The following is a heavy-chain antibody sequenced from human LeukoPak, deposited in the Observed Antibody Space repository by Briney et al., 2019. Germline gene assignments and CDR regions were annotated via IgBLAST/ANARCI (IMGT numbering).Heavy chain of an antibody. CDR3: ASGVLADWYFDL. V-gene: IGHV4-31*03. D-gene: IGHD4/OR15-4a*01. CDR1: GGSISSGGYY. CDR2: IYYSGST. J-gene: IGHJ2*01. Sequence: PSETLSLTYTVSGGSISSGGYYWSWIRQHPGKGLEWIGYIYYSGSTYYNPSLKSRVTISVDTSKNQFSLKLSSVTAADTAVYYCASGVLADWYFDLWGRGTLVTVSS.